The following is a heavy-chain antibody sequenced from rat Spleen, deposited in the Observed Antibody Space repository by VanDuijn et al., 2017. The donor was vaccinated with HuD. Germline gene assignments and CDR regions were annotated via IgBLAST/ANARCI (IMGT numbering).Heavy chain of an antibody. CDR3: ARSDGTHYYLPFIY. CDR2: INSAGST. Sequence: EVQLQESGPGLVKPSQSLSLTCSVIGYSITSSYRWNWIRKFPGNKLEWMGYINSAGSTLYNPSLKSRISITRDTSKNQFFLQVNSVTTEDTATYYCARSDGTHYYLPFIYWGQGTLVTVSS. V-gene: IGHV3-3*01. J-gene: IGHJ3*01. D-gene: IGHD1-12*02. CDR1: GYSITSSYR.